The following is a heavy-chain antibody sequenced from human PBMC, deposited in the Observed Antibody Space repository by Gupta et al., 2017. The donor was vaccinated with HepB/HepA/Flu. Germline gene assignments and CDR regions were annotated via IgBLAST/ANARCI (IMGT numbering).Heavy chain of an antibody. CDR2: IYSGGSS. Sequence: EVQLVESGGGLVQPGGSLRLSCAASGFIVSSVYMSWVRQAPGKGLECVSVIYSGGSSYYTDSVKGRFTISRDNSKNMLYLQMKSLRAGDTAVYYCARGVFWSNYYHPDAFDIWGQGTMVTVSS. J-gene: IGHJ3*02. D-gene: IGHD3-3*01. CDR3: ARGVFWSNYYHPDAFDI. V-gene: IGHV3-66*01. CDR1: GFIVSSVY.